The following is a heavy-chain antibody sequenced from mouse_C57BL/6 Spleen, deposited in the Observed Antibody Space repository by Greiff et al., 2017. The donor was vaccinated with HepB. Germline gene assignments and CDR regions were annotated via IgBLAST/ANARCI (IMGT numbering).Heavy chain of an antibody. V-gene: IGHV1-26*01. D-gene: IGHD4-1*01. CDR3: ARNWDHWYFDV. CDR1: GYTFTDYY. Sequence: EVQLQQSGPELVKPGASVKISCKASGYTFTDYYMNWVKQSHGKSLEWIGDINPNNGGTSYNQKFKGKATLTVDKSSSTAYMELRSLTSEDSAVYYCARNWDHWYFDVWGTGTTVTVSS. J-gene: IGHJ1*03. CDR2: INPNNGGT.